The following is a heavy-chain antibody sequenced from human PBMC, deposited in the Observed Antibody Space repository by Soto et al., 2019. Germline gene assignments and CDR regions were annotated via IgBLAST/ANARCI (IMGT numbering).Heavy chain of an antibody. D-gene: IGHD3-3*01. V-gene: IGHV3-23*01. CDR3: AKDSIFGVVPTKPYYYGMDV. CDR1: GFTFSSHA. Sequence: PGGSLRLSCAASGFTFSSHAMSWVRQAPGKGLEWVSATSGSGGSTYYADSVKGRFTISRDNSKNTLYLQMNSLRAEDTAVYYCAKDSIFGVVPTKPYYYGMDVWGQGTTVTVSS. J-gene: IGHJ6*02. CDR2: TSGSGGST.